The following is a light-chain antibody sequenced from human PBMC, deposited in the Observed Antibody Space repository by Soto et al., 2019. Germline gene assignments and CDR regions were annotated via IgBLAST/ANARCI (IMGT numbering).Light chain of an antibody. J-gene: IGKJ3*01. CDR1: QGINNW. V-gene: IGKV1-12*01. CDR2: ATS. CDR3: LQANSFPPT. Sequence: DIQMTQSPSSVSASVGDRVTITCRTRQGINNWLAWYQEKPGKAPKILIYATSNLHGGVPSRFSGSGSGTDFTLTISSLQPEDFATYYFLQANSFPPTFGPGTKVDIK.